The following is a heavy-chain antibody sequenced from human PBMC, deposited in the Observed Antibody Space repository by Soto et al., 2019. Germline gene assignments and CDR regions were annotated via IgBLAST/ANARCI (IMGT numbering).Heavy chain of an antibody. J-gene: IGHJ4*02. D-gene: IGHD4-4*01. CDR2: ISGGGSNT. CDR1: GFPFSSYV. CDR3: AKDSNKYSSSLRGRYLDY. Sequence: EVQLLESGGGLAQRGGSLRLSCAASGFPFSSYVMSWVRQAPGKGLEWVSVISGGGSNTFYADSVKGRFTISRDNSKNTLLLQMNSLGAEDTAVYYCAKDSNKYSSSLRGRYLDYWGQGIGVTVSS. V-gene: IGHV3-23*01.